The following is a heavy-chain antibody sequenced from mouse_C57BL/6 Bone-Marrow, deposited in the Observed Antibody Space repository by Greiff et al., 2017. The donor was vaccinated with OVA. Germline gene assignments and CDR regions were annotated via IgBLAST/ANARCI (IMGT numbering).Heavy chain of an antibody. Sequence: QVQLQQPGAELVKPGASVKLSCKASGYTFTSYWMHWVKQRPGRGLEWIGRIDPNSGGTKYNEKFKSTATLTVDKPSSTAYMQLSSLTSEDSAFYDCARRTDYDGSQFAYWGQGTPVTVSA. CDR1: GYTFTSYW. J-gene: IGHJ3*01. CDR2: IDPNSGGT. CDR3: ARRTDYDGSQFAY. D-gene: IGHD1-1*01. V-gene: IGHV1-72*01.